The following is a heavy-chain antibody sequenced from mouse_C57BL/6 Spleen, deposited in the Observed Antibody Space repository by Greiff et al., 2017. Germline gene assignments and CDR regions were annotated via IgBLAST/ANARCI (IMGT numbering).Heavy chain of an antibody. CDR2: IDPANGNT. Sequence: LFSPLSSVTLSFTSSGFNIKNTYMHWVKQRPEHGLEWIGRIDPANGNTKYAPKFQGKATITADTSSNTAYLQLSSLTSEDTAIYYCARSSFAYWGQGTLVTVSA. J-gene: IGHJ3*01. V-gene: IGHV14-3*01. CDR3: ARSSFAY. CDR1: GFNIKNTY.